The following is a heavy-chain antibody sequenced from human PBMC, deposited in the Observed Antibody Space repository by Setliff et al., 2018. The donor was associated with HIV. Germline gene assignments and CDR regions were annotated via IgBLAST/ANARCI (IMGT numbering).Heavy chain of an antibody. CDR2: IPYDGSNK. CDR1: GFAFSNYG. J-gene: IGHJ4*02. V-gene: IGHV3-30*02. CDR3: ATDCAVVGGTGSLDS. D-gene: IGHD1-26*01. Sequence: GGSLRLSCAASGFAFSNYGIHWVRQAPGKGLEWVAFIPYDGSNKYYGDSVKGRFTISRDNAKNSLYLQMNSLRVEDTAVYYCATDCAVVGGTGSLDSWGQGTLVTVSS.